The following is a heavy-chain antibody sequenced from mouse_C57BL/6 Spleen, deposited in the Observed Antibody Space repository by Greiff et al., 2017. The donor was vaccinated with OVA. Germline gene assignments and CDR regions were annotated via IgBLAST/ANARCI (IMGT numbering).Heavy chain of an antibody. D-gene: IGHD1-1*01. Sequence: EVKLMESGGGLVKPGGSLKLSCAASGFTFSSYAMSWVRQTPEKRLEWVATISDGGSYTYYPDNVKGRFTISRDNAKNNLYLQMSHLKSEDTAMYYCARDREYYGSTAMDYWGQGTSVTVSS. CDR1: GFTFSSYA. CDR2: ISDGGSYT. J-gene: IGHJ4*01. CDR3: ARDREYYGSTAMDY. V-gene: IGHV5-4*01.